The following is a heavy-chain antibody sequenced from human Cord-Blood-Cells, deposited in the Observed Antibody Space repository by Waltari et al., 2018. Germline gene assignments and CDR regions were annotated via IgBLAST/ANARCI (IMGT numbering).Heavy chain of an antibody. D-gene: IGHD2-2*01. CDR1: GGSISSSSYY. CDR2: IYYSGTT. J-gene: IGHJ4*02. Sequence: QLQLQESGPGLVKPSETLSLTCTVSGGSISSSSYYWGWIRQPPGKGLEWIGSIYYSGTTYYNPSLKSRVTISLDTSKKQFSLKLSSVTAADTAVYYCTVVPAAIGSFDYWGQGTLVTVSS. V-gene: IGHV4-39*01. CDR3: TVVPAAIGSFDY.